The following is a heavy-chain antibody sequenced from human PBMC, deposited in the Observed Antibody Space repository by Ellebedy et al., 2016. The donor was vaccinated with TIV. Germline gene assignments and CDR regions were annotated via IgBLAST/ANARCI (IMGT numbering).Heavy chain of an antibody. CDR1: GFTFSNFW. CDR3: ARNVGWEVCDY. Sequence: GGSLRLSXAASGFTFSNFWMNWFRQAPGKGPEWVANIKVDGSVKNYVDSVKGRFTISRDNAQNSLYLQMNSLRAEDTAVYYCARNVGWEVCDYWGQGTRVTVSS. J-gene: IGHJ4*02. V-gene: IGHV3-7*04. D-gene: IGHD6-19*01. CDR2: IKVDGSVK.